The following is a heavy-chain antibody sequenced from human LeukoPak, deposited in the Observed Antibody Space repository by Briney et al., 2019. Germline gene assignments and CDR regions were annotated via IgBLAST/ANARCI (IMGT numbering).Heavy chain of an antibody. CDR3: ASSSWSNTLDY. Sequence: SETLSLTCAVYGGSFSGYYWSWIRQPPGKGLEWIGEINHSGSTNYNPSLKSRVTISVDTSKNQFPLKLSSVTAADTAVYYCASSSWSNTLDYWGQGTLVTVSS. CDR1: GGSFSGYY. CDR2: INHSGST. D-gene: IGHD6-19*01. V-gene: IGHV4-34*01. J-gene: IGHJ4*02.